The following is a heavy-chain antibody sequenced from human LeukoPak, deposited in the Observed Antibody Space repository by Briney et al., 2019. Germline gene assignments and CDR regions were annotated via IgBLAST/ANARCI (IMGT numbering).Heavy chain of an antibody. J-gene: IGHJ3*02. CDR3: ARDGVVGATLLRAFDI. D-gene: IGHD1-26*01. CDR1: GFTFDDYG. CDR2: INWNGGST. Sequence: GGSLRLSCAASGFTFDDYGMSWVRQAPGKGLEWVSGINWNGGSTGYADSVKGRFTISRDNAKNSLYLQMNSLRAEDTAVYYCARDGVVGATLLRAFDIWGQGTMVTVSS. V-gene: IGHV3-20*04.